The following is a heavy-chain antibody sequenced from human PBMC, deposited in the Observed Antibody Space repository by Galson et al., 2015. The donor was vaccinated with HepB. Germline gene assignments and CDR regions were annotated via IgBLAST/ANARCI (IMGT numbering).Heavy chain of an antibody. CDR2: ISYDGSNK. D-gene: IGHD6-13*01. V-gene: IGHV3-30*18. CDR1: GFTFSSYG. Sequence: SLRLSCAASGFTFSSYGMHWVRQAPGKGLEWVAVISYDGSNKYYADSVKGRFTISRDNSKNTLYLQMNSLRAEDTAVYYCAKDQGYSSPKFDYWGQGTLVTVSS. J-gene: IGHJ4*02. CDR3: AKDQGYSSPKFDY.